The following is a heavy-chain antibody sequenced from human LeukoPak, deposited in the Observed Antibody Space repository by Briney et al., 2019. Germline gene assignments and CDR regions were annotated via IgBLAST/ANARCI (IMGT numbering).Heavy chain of an antibody. Sequence: SETLSLTCTVSGGSISSYYWSWIRQPAGKGLEWIGRIYTSGSTNYNPSLKSRGTISVDTSKNQFSLELSSVTAADTAVYYCARERCSGGSCYLAELYYFDYWGQGPLVTVSS. CDR3: ARERCSGGSCYLAELYYFDY. CDR1: GGSISSYY. V-gene: IGHV4-4*07. J-gene: IGHJ4*02. CDR2: IYTSGST. D-gene: IGHD2-15*01.